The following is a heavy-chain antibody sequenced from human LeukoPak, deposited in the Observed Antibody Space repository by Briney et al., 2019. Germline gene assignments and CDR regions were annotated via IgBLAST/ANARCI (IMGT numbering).Heavy chain of an antibody. CDR3: ARDRSTVTTWVDY. D-gene: IGHD4-17*01. V-gene: IGHV3-11*04. J-gene: IGHJ4*02. Sequence: PGGSLRLSCAASGFTFSDYYMSWIRQAPGKGLEWVSYISGSGTTIYYADSVKGRFTISRDNAKNSLYLQMNSLRAEDTAVYYCARDRSTVTTWVDYWGQGTLVTVSS. CDR1: GFTFSDYY. CDR2: ISGSGTTI.